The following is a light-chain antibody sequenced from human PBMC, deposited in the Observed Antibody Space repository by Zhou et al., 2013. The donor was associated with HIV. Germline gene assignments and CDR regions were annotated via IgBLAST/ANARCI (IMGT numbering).Light chain of an antibody. V-gene: IGKV3-20*01. CDR2: GAS. Sequence: EIVMTQSPATLSVSPGERATLSCRASQSVSSSYLAWYQQKPGQAPRLLIYGASSRATGIPDRFSGSGSGTDFTLTISRLEPEDFAVYYCQQYGSSPHTFGQGTKVEFK. CDR1: QSVSSSY. J-gene: IGKJ1*01. CDR3: QQYGSSPHT.